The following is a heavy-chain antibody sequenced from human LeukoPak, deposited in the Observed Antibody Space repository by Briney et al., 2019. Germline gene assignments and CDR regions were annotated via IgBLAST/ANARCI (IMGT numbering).Heavy chain of an antibody. J-gene: IGHJ4*02. D-gene: IGHD5-24*01. CDR1: GFTFSSYW. CDR3: AKKPATIKFPFDI. CDR2: IKQDGSEK. Sequence: PGGSLRLSCAASGFTFSSYWMSWVRQAPGKGLEWVANIKQDGSEKYYVDSVKGRFTISRDNAKNSLYLQMNSLRAEDTAVYYCAKKPATIKFPFDIWGQGTLVTVSP. V-gene: IGHV3-7*01.